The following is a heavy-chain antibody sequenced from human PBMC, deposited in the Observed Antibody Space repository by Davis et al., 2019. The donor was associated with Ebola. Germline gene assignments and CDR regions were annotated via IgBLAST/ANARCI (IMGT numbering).Heavy chain of an antibody. CDR1: GDSVSGANGA. CDR2: TYYDRSKWYN. J-gene: IGHJ4*02. V-gene: IGHV6-1*01. Sequence: HSQTLSLTCAISGDSVSGANGAWNWIRLSPSRGLEWLARTYYDRSKWYNDYALSIKGRIIINADASKNQLSLQLNSVTPEDTAVYYCVRGWLRSKFDYWGQGTLVTVSS. CDR3: VRGWLRSKFDY. D-gene: IGHD5-12*01.